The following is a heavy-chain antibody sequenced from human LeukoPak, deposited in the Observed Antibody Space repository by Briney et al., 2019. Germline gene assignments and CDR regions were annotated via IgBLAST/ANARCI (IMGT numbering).Heavy chain of an antibody. J-gene: IGHJ4*02. CDR1: GVSISSGGYY. D-gene: IGHD2-15*01. CDR2: IYYSGST. CDR3: ARGRGSVVAATLYYFDY. V-gene: IGHV4-31*03. Sequence: SETLSLTCTVSGVSISSGGYYWSWIRQQPGKGLEWIGYIYYSGSTYYNPSLKSRVTISVDTSKNQFSLKLSCVTAADTAVYYCARGRGSVVAATLYYFDYWVQGAMVGVCS.